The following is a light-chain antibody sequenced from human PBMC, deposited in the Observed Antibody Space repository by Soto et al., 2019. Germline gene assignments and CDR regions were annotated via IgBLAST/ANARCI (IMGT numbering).Light chain of an antibody. CDR2: AAS. V-gene: IGKV1-39*01. CDR1: QSISSY. CDR3: QQSYSTSPLT. Sequence: DIQMTQSPSSLSASVGDRVTITCRASQSISSYLNWYQQKPGKAPKLLIYAASSLQSEVPSRFIGSGSGTDFTLTISSLQPEDFAPYYCQQSYSTSPLTFGGETKVEIK. J-gene: IGKJ4*01.